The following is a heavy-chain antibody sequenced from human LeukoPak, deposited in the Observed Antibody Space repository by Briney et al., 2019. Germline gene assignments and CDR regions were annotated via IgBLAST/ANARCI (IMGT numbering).Heavy chain of an antibody. V-gene: IGHV1-8*01. Sequence: ASVKVSCKASGYTFTSHDINWVRQATGQGLEWMGWMNPNSGNTGYAQKFQGRVTMTRNTSISTAYMELSSLRSEDTAVYYCAREPLVRDAFDIWGQGTMVTVSS. CDR2: MNPNSGNT. J-gene: IGHJ3*02. CDR3: AREPLVRDAFDI. CDR1: GYTFTSHD. D-gene: IGHD1-26*01.